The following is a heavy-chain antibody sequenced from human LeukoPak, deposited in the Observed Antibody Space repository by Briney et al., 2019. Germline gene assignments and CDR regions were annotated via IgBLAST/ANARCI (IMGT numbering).Heavy chain of an antibody. CDR2: IRSDGINK. V-gene: IGHV3-30*02. CDR1: GFTFSTYG. J-gene: IGHJ6*03. CDR3: ARRPDLGYCSGGSCHYYMDV. Sequence: GGSLRLSCAASGFTFSTYGMHWVRQAPGKGLEWVACIRSDGINKYYADSVKGRFTISRDNSKNTLYLQMNSLRAEDTAVYYCARRPDLGYCSGGSCHYYMDVWGKGTTVTVSS. D-gene: IGHD2-15*01.